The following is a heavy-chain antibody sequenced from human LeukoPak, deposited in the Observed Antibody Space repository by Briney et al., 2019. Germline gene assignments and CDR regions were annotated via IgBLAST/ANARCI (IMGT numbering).Heavy chain of an antibody. J-gene: IGHJ4*02. Sequence: ASVKVSCKASGYTFTGYYMYWVRQAPGQGLEWMGWINPNSGGTNYAQKFQGRVTMTRNTSISTAYMEPSRLRSDDTAVYYCARGRKLWFGTFDYWGQGTLVTVSS. CDR2: INPNSGGT. CDR3: ARGRKLWFGTFDY. D-gene: IGHD3-10*01. CDR1: GYTFTGYY. V-gene: IGHV1-2*02.